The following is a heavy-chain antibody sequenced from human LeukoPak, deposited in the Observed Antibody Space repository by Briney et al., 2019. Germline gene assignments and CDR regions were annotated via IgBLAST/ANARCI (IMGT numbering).Heavy chain of an antibody. D-gene: IGHD3-22*01. J-gene: IGHJ4*02. CDR3: AREKLSFFDSSGYFDH. Sequence: GGSLRLSCAASEFIFSNYWMHWVRQAPGKGLVWVSRINSDGSFTSYADSVKGRFTISRDNAKNSLFLQMSRLRAEDTAVYYCAREKLSFFDSSGYFDHWGQGTLVTVSS. V-gene: IGHV3-74*01. CDR2: INSDGSFT. CDR1: EFIFSNYW.